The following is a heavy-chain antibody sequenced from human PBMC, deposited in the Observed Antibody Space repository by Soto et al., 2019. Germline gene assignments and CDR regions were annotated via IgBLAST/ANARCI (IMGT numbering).Heavy chain of an antibody. CDR3: ARDRGQRSRSSYYYSGMDV. J-gene: IGHJ6*02. D-gene: IGHD6-6*01. Sequence: GGSLRLSCAASGFTFSSYSMNWVRQAPGKGLEWVSSISSSSSYIYYADSVKGRFTISRDNAKNSLYLQMNSLRAEDTAVYYCARDRGQRSRSSYYYSGMDVWGQGTTVTVSS. CDR2: ISSSSSYI. CDR1: GFTFSSYS. V-gene: IGHV3-21*01.